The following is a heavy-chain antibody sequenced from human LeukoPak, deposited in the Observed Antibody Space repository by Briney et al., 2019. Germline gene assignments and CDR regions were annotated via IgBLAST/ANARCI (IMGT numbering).Heavy chain of an antibody. CDR3: ARRYYYNLGSFPFDF. J-gene: IGHJ4*02. D-gene: IGHD3-10*01. V-gene: IGHV4-34*01. CDR2: IHNSGTT. Sequence: SETLSLTCAVSGGPFSGYFWSWLRQSSGKGLEWIGEIHNSGTTNYNPSLNSRVTISEDTSKNQFCLNLSSVTAADTAVYYCARRYYYNLGSFPFDFWGQGTLVTVSS. CDR1: GGPFSGYF.